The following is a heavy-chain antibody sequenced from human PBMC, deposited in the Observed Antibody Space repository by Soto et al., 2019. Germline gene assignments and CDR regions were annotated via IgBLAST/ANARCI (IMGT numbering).Heavy chain of an antibody. D-gene: IGHD6-6*01. CDR1: GYTFTDYF. Sequence: ASVKVSCKASGYTFTDYFMNWMRQAPGQRLEWMGIINPSGGNTSYAQKFQGRVTMTRDTSTSTVYMELSSLRSEDTAVYYCARGDVYSSSSYYYYYMDVWGKGTTVTVSS. V-gene: IGHV1-46*03. J-gene: IGHJ6*03. CDR2: INPSGGNT. CDR3: ARGDVYSSSSYYYYYMDV.